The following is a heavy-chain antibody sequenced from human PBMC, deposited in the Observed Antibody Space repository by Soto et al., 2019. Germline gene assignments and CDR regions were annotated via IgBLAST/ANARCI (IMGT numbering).Heavy chain of an antibody. D-gene: IGHD4-17*01. V-gene: IGHV1-46*01. Sequence: GASVKVSCKASGYSFTSYFMNWVRQAPGQGLEWMVLINLSVVTTTYAPKFQGRVTMTRDTSTNTVYMELTSLRSEDTAIYYCARINYGVGRAFDIWGQGTMVTVPS. J-gene: IGHJ3*02. CDR2: INLSVVTT. CDR3: ARINYGVGRAFDI. CDR1: GYSFTSYF.